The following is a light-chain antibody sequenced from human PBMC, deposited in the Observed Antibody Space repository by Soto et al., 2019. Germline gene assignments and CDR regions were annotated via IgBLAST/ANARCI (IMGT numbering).Light chain of an antibody. Sequence: EIVLTQSPGTLSLSPGKRATLSCRASQTISSAYLAWYQQRPGQPPRLLIYDTSNRATGIPARFSGSGSGTDFTLTISGLEPADLGVYYCQQRHNWPITFGQGTRLEIK. CDR1: QTISSAY. CDR3: QQRHNWPIT. CDR2: DTS. V-gene: IGKV3-11*01. J-gene: IGKJ5*01.